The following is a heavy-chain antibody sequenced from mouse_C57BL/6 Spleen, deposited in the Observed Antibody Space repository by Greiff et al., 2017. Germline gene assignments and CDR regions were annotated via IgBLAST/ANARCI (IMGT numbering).Heavy chain of an antibody. D-gene: IGHD3-2*02. Sequence: VQLQQSGAELVRPGASVKLSCTASGFNIKDDYMPWVQQRPEQGLEWIGWIDPENGDTEYASKFQGKATITADTSSNTAYLQLSRLTSEDTAVYYCTTGTAQAGGYFDDWGKGTTLTVSS. V-gene: IGHV14-4*01. CDR3: TTGTAQAGGYFDD. CDR1: GFNIKDDY. CDR2: IDPENGDT. J-gene: IGHJ2*01.